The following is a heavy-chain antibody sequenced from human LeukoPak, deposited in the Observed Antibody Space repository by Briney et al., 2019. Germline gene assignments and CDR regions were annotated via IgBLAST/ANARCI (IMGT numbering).Heavy chain of an antibody. D-gene: IGHD1-1*01. CDR2: VSSDGTST. J-gene: IGHJ3*02. Sequence: GGSLRLSCAASGFSLSSYWMHWVRQAPGKGLVWVSRVSSDGTSTNYADSVKGRFTISRDSAKNTLYLQMNSLRAEDTAVYYCAKATTGTRNAFDIWGQGTMVTVSS. CDR1: GFSLSSYW. V-gene: IGHV3-74*01. CDR3: AKATTGTRNAFDI.